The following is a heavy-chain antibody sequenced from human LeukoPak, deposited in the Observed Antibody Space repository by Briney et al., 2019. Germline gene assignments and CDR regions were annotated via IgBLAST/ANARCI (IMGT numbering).Heavy chain of an antibody. J-gene: IGHJ4*02. CDR2: IYHSGST. V-gene: IGHV4-38-2*01. CDR1: GYSISSGYY. CDR3: ARVGAVAGNMDY. D-gene: IGHD6-19*01. Sequence: SSETLSLTCAVSGYSISSGYYWGWIRQPPGKGLEWIGSIYHSGSTYYNPSLKSRVTISVDTSKNQFFLKLSSVTAADTAVYYCARVGAVAGNMDYWGQGTLVTVSS.